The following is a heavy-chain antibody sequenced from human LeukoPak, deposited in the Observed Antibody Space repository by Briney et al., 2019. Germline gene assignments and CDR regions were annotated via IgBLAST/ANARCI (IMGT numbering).Heavy chain of an antibody. CDR3: ARDSHGYCSGGSCYSGGWFDP. CDR2: IYYSGST. J-gene: IGHJ5*02. V-gene: IGHV4-39*07. CDR1: GGSISSSSYY. D-gene: IGHD2-15*01. Sequence: ASETLSLTCTVSGGSISSSSYYWGWIRQPPGKGLEWIGSIYYSGSTYYNPSLKSRVTISVDTSKNQFSLKLYSVTAADTAVYYCARDSHGYCSGGSCYSGGWFDPWGQGTLVTVSS.